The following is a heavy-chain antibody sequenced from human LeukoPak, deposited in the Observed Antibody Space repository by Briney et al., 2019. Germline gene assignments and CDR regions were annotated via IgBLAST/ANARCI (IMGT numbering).Heavy chain of an antibody. Sequence: ASVKVSFKASGYTFTGYYMHWVRQAPGQGLEWMGWINPNSGGTNYAQKFQGRVTMTRDTSISTAYMELSRLRSDDTAVYYCARGQAGSSAMVRGVIILRAGFDYWGQGTLVTVSS. D-gene: IGHD3-10*01. CDR1: GYTFTGYY. CDR3: ARGQAGSSAMVRGVIILRAGFDY. J-gene: IGHJ4*02. V-gene: IGHV1-2*02. CDR2: INPNSGGT.